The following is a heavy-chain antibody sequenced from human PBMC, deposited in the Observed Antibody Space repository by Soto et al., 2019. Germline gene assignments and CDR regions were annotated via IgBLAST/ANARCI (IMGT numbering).Heavy chain of an antibody. D-gene: IGHD2-15*01. CDR3: AREGSRPYYYYGMDV. J-gene: IGHJ6*02. CDR1: GYSFTTYG. CDR2: ISTYNGDT. V-gene: IGHV1-18*01. Sequence: QVQLVQSGAEVKKPGASVKVSCKASGYSFTTYGIAWVRQAPGQGLEWMGWISTYNGDTDYAQNLQGRVIMTTDTATPTAYMELRSLRSDATAVYYCAREGSRPYYYYGMDVWGQGTTVSVSS.